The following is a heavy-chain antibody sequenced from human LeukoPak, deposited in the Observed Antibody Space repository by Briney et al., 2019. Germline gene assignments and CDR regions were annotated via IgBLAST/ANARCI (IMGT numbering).Heavy chain of an antibody. V-gene: IGHV1-46*01. D-gene: IGHD2-2*01. J-gene: IGHJ3*02. CDR1: GYTFTGYY. CDR2: INPSGGST. Sequence: ASVKVSCKXSGYTFTGYYMHWVRQSPGQGLEWMGIINPSGGSTSYAQKFQGRVTMTRDTSTSTVYMELSSLRSEDTAVYYCARVGACSSTSCSDDAFDIWGQGTMVTVSS. CDR3: ARVGACSSTSCSDDAFDI.